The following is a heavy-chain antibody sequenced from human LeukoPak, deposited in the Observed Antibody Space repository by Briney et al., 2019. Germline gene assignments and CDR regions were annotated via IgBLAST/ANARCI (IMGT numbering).Heavy chain of an antibody. V-gene: IGHV4-59*12. D-gene: IGHD6-25*01. CDR3: VRDPRH. J-gene: IGHJ4*02. CDR2: IYYSGST. CDR1: GGSISSYY. Sequence: PSETLSLTCTVSGGSISSYYWSWIRQPPGKGLEWIGYIYYSGSTNYNPSLKSRVTISVDTSKNQFSLKLSSVTAADTAVYYCVRDPRHWGQGTLVTVSS.